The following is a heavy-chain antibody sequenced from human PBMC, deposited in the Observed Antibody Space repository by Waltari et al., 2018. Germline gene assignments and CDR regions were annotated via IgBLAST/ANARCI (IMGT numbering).Heavy chain of an antibody. Sequence: EVQLVQSGADVKKPGATVKIPCKASGYSFPDYYIHWVKQAPGKGLVWMGHVAPEDGETVFAESFQGRLTMTADTSIDTAYMELSRLRFDDTAVYYCATRLSILAFDVWGQGTVVTVSS. CDR1: GYSFPDYY. CDR3: ATRLSILAFDV. CDR2: VAPEDGET. V-gene: IGHV1-69-2*01. D-gene: IGHD3-9*01. J-gene: IGHJ3*01.